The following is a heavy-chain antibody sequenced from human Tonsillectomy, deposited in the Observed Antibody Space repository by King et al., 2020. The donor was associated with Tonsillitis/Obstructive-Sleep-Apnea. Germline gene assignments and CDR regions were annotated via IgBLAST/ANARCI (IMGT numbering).Heavy chain of an antibody. Sequence: VQLPQSGPGLVKPSQTLSLTCGIFGDSVSSDIAAWNWIRQSPSRGLEWLGRTYYRTKWLNDYAVSVQSRIIINADTSKNQVSLQLKSVTPEDTAVYYCAIDLTGGNGRASWFDPWGQGILVTVSS. CDR1: GDSVSSDIAA. CDR3: AIDLTGGNGRASWFDP. J-gene: IGHJ5*02. CDR2: TYYRTKWLN. V-gene: IGHV6-1*01. D-gene: IGHD3-10*01.